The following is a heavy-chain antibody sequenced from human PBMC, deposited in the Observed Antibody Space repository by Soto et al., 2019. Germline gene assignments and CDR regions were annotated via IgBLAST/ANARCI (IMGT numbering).Heavy chain of an antibody. J-gene: IGHJ6*03. V-gene: IGHV1-3*01. CDR2: INAGNGNT. D-gene: IGHD1-1*01. Sequence: ASVKVSCKASGYTFTSYAMHWVRQAPGQRLEWMGWINAGNGNTKYSQKFQGRVTITRDTSASTAYMELSSLRPEDTAVYYCARDLQHNYYYYMDVWGKGTTVTVSS. CDR1: GYTFTSYA. CDR3: ARDLQHNYYYYMDV.